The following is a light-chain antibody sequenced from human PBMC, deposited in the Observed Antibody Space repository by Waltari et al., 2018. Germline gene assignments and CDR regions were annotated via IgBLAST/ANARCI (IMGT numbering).Light chain of an antibody. CDR3: QQYDDLPCT. CDR1: QDISSW. CDR2: AAS. J-gene: IGKJ3*01. V-gene: IGKV1D-16*01. Sequence: DIKMTQSQSSLSASVGDKVTITCHASQDISSWLVWYQQKPGKAPKPLIYAASSLQSGVPSRFSGSGSGTDYTLTISSLQPEDFATYYCQQYDDLPCTFGPGTKLDIK.